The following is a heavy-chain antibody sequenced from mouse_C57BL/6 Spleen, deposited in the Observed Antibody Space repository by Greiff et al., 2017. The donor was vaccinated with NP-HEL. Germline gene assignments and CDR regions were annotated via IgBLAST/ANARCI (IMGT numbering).Heavy chain of an antibody. D-gene: IGHD1-1*01. J-gene: IGHJ2*01. CDR2: ILPGSGST. Sequence: QVQLQQSGAELMKPGASVKLSCKATGYTFTGYWIEWVKQRPGHGLEWIGEILPGSGSTNYNEKFKGKATFTADTSSNTAYMQLSSLTTEDSAIYYCARDPLFITTDGGYFDYWGQGTTLTVSS. CDR3: ARDPLFITTDGGYFDY. V-gene: IGHV1-9*01. CDR1: GYTFTGYW.